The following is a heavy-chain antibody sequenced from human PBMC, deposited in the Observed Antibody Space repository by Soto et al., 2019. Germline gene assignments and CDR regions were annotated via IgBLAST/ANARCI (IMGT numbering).Heavy chain of an antibody. CDR3: ARETGAGTYQGSDY. V-gene: IGHV4-4*02. D-gene: IGHD1-26*01. Sequence: QVQLQESGPGLVKPSETLSLTCAVSGGSISTNNWWHWVRQSPGKGLEWIGEIHHTGMINYSPSLKSRVIMSIDKSTKQFSLSLSSVTAADTAVYYCARETGAGTYQGSDYWGQGTLVTVSS. CDR1: GGSISTNNW. CDR2: IHHTGMI. J-gene: IGHJ4*02.